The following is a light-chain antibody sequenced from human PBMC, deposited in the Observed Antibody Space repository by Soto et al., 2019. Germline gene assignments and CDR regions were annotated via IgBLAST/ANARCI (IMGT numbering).Light chain of an antibody. Sequence: QSVLTQPPSVSEAPGQRVTISCNVSSSNIGAGYEAHWYQQVPGTAPKLLIYENNNRPSGVPDRFSGSKSGTSASLAITGLQAKDEAEYHCQSYDSSLSGYVFGTGTKLTVL. J-gene: IGLJ1*01. CDR2: ENN. CDR3: QSYDSSLSGYV. V-gene: IGLV1-40*01. CDR1: SSNIGAGYE.